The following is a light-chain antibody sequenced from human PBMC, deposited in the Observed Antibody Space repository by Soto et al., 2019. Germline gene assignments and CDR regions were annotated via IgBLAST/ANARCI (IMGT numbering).Light chain of an antibody. CDR2: GAS. V-gene: IGKV1-39*01. CDR3: QQSDSSPHT. CDR1: QGISHF. J-gene: IGKJ2*01. Sequence: DIPMTQTPSSLSTSVGDTVTITCRASQGISHFLNWYQQRPGKAPKLLIYGASSLHSGVPPRFSGSGSGTEFTLTISTLQPEDFATYYCQQSDSSPHTFGQGTDLEIK.